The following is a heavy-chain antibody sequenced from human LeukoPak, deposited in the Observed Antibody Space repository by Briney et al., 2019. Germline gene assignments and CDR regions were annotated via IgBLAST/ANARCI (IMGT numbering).Heavy chain of an antibody. CDR1: GFTFSSYA. CDR3: AREQGMATIDY. J-gene: IGHJ4*02. V-gene: IGHV3-23*01. D-gene: IGHD5-24*01. Sequence: GGSLRLSCAASGFTFSSYAMSWVRQAPGKGLECISGFSGSGGSTYYADSVKGRFTISRDNSKNTLYLQMNSLRAEDTAVYYCAREQGMATIDYWGQGTLVTVSS. CDR2: FSGSGGST.